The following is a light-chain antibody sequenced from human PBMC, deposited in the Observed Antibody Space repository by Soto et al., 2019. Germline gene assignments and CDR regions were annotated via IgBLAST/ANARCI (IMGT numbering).Light chain of an antibody. CDR3: CSYAGGSSYVL. J-gene: IGLJ2*01. Sequence: QSALTQPASVSGSPGQSITISCTGTSGDVGNFNLVSWYQHHPGKAPNLIISEVSKRPSGVSNRFSGSKSGNTASLTISGLQAEDEADYYCCSYAGGSSYVLFGGGTKLTVL. CDR1: SGDVGNFNL. CDR2: EVS. V-gene: IGLV2-23*02.